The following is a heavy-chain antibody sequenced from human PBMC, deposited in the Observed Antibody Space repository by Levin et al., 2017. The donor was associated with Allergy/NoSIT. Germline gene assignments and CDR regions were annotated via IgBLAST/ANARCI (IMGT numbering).Heavy chain of an antibody. CDR3: AKEYYYDSSGYYNRGAFDI. J-gene: IGHJ3*02. CDR2: ISGSGGST. D-gene: IGHD3-22*01. Sequence: PGESLKISCAASGFTFSSYAMSWVRQAPGKGLEWVSAISGSGGSTYYADSVKGRFTISRDNSKNTLYLQMNSLRAEDTAVYYCAKEYYYDSSGYYNRGAFDIWGQGTMVTVSS. CDR1: GFTFSSYA. V-gene: IGHV3-23*01.